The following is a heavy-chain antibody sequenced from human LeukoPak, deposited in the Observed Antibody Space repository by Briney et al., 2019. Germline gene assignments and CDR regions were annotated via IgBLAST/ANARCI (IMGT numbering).Heavy chain of an antibody. CDR1: GYTFTSYD. Sequence: ASVKVSCKASGYTFTSYDINWVRQATGQGLEWMGWMNPNSGNTGYAQEFQGRVTMTRNTSISTAYMELISMRSEDTAVYYCARGEHYYDSSGTEPFDYWGQGTLVTVSS. V-gene: IGHV1-8*01. CDR3: ARGEHYYDSSGTEPFDY. J-gene: IGHJ4*02. CDR2: MNPNSGNT. D-gene: IGHD3-22*01.